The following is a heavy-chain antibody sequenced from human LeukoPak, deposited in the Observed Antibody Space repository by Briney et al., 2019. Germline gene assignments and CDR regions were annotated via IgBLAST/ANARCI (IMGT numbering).Heavy chain of an antibody. V-gene: IGHV4-30-4*01. Sequence: PSQTLSLTCTVSGGSISSGDYYWSWIRQPPGKGLEWIGSIYYSGSTYYNPSLKSRVTISVDTSKNQFSLRLSSVTAADTAVYYCARYVPAATGLTENDAFDIWGQGTMVIVSS. CDR2: IYYSGST. CDR3: ARYVPAATGLTENDAFDI. J-gene: IGHJ3*02. CDR1: GGSISSGDYY. D-gene: IGHD2-2*01.